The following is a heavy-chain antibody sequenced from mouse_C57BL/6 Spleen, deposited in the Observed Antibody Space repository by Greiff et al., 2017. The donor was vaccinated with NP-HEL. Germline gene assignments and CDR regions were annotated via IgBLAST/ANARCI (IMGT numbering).Heavy chain of an antibody. CDR1: GFTFSNYW. J-gene: IGHJ3*01. CDR3: TALYDGYYGWFAY. D-gene: IGHD2-3*01. CDR2: IRLKSDNYAT. V-gene: IGHV6-3*01. Sequence: EVKLVESGGGLVQPGGSMKLSCVASGFTFSNYWMNWVRQSPEKGLEWVAQIRLKSDNYATHYAESVKGRFTISRDDPKSSVYLQMNNLRAEDTGIYYCTALYDGYYGWFAYWGQGTLVTVSA.